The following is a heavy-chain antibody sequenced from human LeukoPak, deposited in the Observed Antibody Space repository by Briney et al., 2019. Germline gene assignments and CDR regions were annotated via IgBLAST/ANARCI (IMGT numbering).Heavy chain of an antibody. CDR1: GFTFNSYD. V-gene: IGHV3-30*04. CDR3: ARDRGHCSSSGCYGYFDY. D-gene: IGHD2-2*01. Sequence: PGGSLRLSCAASGFTFNSYDMHWVRQAPGKGLEWVAVTSYDGNKKYYADSVKGRFTVSRDNYKNTLYLQMSSLRAEDTAVYYCARDRGHCSSSGCYGYFDYWGQGTLVTVSS. J-gene: IGHJ4*02. CDR2: TSYDGNKK.